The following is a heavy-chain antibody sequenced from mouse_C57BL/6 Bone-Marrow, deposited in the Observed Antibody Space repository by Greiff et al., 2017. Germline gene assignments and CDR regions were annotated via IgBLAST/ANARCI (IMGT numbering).Heavy chain of an antibody. V-gene: IGHV5-6*02. CDR2: ISRGGSYT. CDR3: ARRGGLRRYFDV. J-gene: IGHJ1*03. Sequence: VKLVESGGDLVKPGGSLKLSCAASGFTFSSYGMSWVRQTPDKRLEWVATISRGGSYTYYPDSVKGRFTISRDNAKDTLYLQMSSLKSEDTAMYYCARRGGLRRYFDVWGTGTTVTVSS. D-gene: IGHD2-2*01. CDR1: GFTFSSYG.